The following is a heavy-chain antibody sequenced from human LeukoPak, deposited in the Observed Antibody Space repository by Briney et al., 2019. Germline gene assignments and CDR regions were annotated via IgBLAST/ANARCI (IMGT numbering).Heavy chain of an antibody. J-gene: IGHJ6*02. CDR3: ARDWSSSGYYYYGMDV. Sequence: GGSLRLSCAASGFTFDDYGMNWVSQAPGKGLEWVSGVNWNGGSTGFVDSVKGRFTISRDNAKNSLYLQMNSLRAEDTALYYCARDWSSSGYYYYGMDVWGQGTTVTVSS. V-gene: IGHV3-20*04. CDR2: VNWNGGST. CDR1: GFTFDDYG. D-gene: IGHD3-22*01.